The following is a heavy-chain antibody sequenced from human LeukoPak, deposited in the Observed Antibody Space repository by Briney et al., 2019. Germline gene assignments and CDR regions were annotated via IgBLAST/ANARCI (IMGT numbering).Heavy chain of an antibody. CDR2: IYPGDSDT. J-gene: IGHJ4*02. V-gene: IGHV5-51*01. Sequence: GESLKISCKGSGYSFTSYWIGWVRQMPGKGLEWMGIIYPGDSDTRYSPSFQGQVTISADKSISTAYLQWSSLKASDTAMYYCARRMVRGVISPYYFDYWGQGTLVTVSS. CDR1: GYSFTSYW. CDR3: ARRMVRGVISPYYFDY. D-gene: IGHD3-10*01.